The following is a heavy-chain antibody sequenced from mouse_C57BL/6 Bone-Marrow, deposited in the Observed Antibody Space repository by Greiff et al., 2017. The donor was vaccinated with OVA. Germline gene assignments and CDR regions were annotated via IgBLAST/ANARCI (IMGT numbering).Heavy chain of an antibody. Sequence: VQLQQPGAELVKPGASVKLSCKASGYTFTSYWMHWVKQRPGQGLEWIGMIHPNSGSTNYNEKFKSKATLTVDKSSSTAYMQLSSLTSEDSAVYYCARKEWFWYFDVWGTGTTGTVSS. V-gene: IGHV1-64*01. CDR2: IHPNSGST. J-gene: IGHJ1*03. CDR1: GYTFTSYW. D-gene: IGHD1-3*01. CDR3: ARKEWFWYFDV.